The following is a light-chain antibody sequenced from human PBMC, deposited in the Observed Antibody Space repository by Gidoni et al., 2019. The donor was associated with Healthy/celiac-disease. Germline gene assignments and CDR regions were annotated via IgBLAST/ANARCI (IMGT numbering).Light chain of an antibody. CDR2: QDS. Sequence: PSVSVSTGQTASITCSGDKLGDKYACWYQQKPGQSPVLVIYQDSKRPSGIPERFSGSNSGNTATLTISGTQAMDEADYYCQAWDSSTVVFGGGTKLTVL. CDR3: QAWDSSTVV. CDR1: KLGDKY. J-gene: IGLJ2*01. V-gene: IGLV3-1*01.